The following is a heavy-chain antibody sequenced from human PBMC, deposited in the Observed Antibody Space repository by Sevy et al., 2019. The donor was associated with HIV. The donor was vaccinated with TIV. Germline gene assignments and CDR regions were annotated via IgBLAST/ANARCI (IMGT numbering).Heavy chain of an antibody. V-gene: IGHV5-51*01. CDR3: ARLGGYCSSTSCGFDY. CDR1: GYSFTSYW. Sequence: GESLKISCKGSGYSFTSYWIGWVRQMPGKGLEWMGIIYPGDSDTRDSPSFQGQVTISADKSISTAYLQWSSLKASDTAMYYCARLGGYCSSTSCGFDYWGQRTLVTDSS. J-gene: IGHJ4*02. CDR2: IYPGDSDT. D-gene: IGHD2-2*01.